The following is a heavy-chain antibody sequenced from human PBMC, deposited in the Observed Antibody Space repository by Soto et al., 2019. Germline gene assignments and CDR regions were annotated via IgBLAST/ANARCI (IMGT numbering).Heavy chain of an antibody. V-gene: IGHV3-13*01. CDR2: IGAADDT. CDR1: GFTFSYYD. D-gene: IGHD2-15*01. J-gene: IGHJ3*02. Sequence: EGQLVESGGGLVQPGGSLRLSCAASGFTFSYYDFHWVRQATGKGLEWVSAIGAADDTYYPDSVKGRFTISRDLAKNALYLQMNGLRAEDTAVYYCARERRLGGWDALDIWGRGTVVTVSS. CDR3: ARERRLGGWDALDI.